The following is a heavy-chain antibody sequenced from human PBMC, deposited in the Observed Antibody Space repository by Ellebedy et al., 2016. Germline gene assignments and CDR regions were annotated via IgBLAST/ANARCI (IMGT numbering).Heavy chain of an antibody. CDR1: GYTFTGYY. CDR2: INPNTGDT. V-gene: IGHV1-2*04. D-gene: IGHD2-21*02. CDR3: ARGLPVVVTAIHYFDY. Sequence: ASVKVSCKASGYTFTGYYMHWVRQAPGQGLEWMGWINPNTGDTNYAQKFQGWVTMTRDTSISTAYMELSRLRSDDTAVYYCARGLPVVVTAIHYFDYWGQGTLVTVSS. J-gene: IGHJ4*02.